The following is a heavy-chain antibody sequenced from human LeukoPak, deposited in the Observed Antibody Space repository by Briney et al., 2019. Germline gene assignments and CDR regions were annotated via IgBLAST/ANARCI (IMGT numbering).Heavy chain of an antibody. CDR1: GYSFTSYW. CDR3: ARPGRTWIQLWRFDP. CDR2: IYPCDSDT. Sequence: ESLKISCKGSGYSFTSYWIGLVPQMPGKGLEWMVIIYPCDSDTIYSPSFQGQVTISADKYISTAYLQWSSLKASDTAMYYCARPGRTWIQLWRFDPWGQGTMVTVSS. J-gene: IGHJ5*02. D-gene: IGHD5-18*01. V-gene: IGHV5-51*01.